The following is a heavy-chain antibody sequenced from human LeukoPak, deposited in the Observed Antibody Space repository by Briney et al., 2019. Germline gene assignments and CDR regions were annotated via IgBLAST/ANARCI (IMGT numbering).Heavy chain of an antibody. Sequence: ASVKVSCKASRYTFTGYYLHWVRQAPGQGLEWMGWINPNSGGTNYAQKFQGRVTMTRDTSISTAYMELSRLRSDDTAVYYCAIGSGSSWSPGLGGYYMDVWGKGTTVTVSS. CDR1: RYTFTGYY. J-gene: IGHJ6*03. V-gene: IGHV1-2*02. D-gene: IGHD6-13*01. CDR2: INPNSGGT. CDR3: AIGSGSSWSPGLGGYYMDV.